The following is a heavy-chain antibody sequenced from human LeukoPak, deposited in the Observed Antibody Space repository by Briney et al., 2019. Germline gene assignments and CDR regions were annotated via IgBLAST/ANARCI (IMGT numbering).Heavy chain of an antibody. D-gene: IGHD3-16*01. CDR2: IRSDGSNK. CDR3: AKVRWGSDNALDS. J-gene: IGHJ4*02. Sequence: PGGSLRLSCAASGFTFSSYGMHWVRQAPGKGLEWVAFIRSDGSNKYYADSVKGRITISRDNSMNTLYLQMNSLRAEDTAVYYCAKVRWGSDNALDSWGQGTLVTGSS. V-gene: IGHV3-30*02. CDR1: GFTFSSYG.